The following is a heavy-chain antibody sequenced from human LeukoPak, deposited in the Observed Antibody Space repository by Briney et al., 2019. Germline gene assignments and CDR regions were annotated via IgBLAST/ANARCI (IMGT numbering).Heavy chain of an antibody. CDR1: GGSISSSSYY. Sequence: PSETLSLTCTVSGGSISSSSYYWGWIRQSPGKGLEWIGEINHSGSTNYNPSLKSRVTISVDTSRNQFSLNLSSVTAADTAVYFCARGPTRQYFDYWGQGTLVTVSS. CDR2: INHSGST. D-gene: IGHD6-6*01. J-gene: IGHJ4*02. V-gene: IGHV4-39*07. CDR3: ARGPTRQYFDY.